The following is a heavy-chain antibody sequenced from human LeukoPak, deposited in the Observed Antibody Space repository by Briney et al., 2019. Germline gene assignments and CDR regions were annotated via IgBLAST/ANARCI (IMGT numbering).Heavy chain of an antibody. D-gene: IGHD3-22*01. Sequence: ASVKVSCKVSGYTLTELSMHWVRQAPGKGFEWMGRFDPEKGETIYAQKFQGRVTMTEDTSTGTAYMELSSLRSEDTAVYYCATEGYYDSSGYYTGYWGQGTLVTVSS. V-gene: IGHV1-24*01. CDR3: ATEGYYDSSGYYTGY. J-gene: IGHJ4*02. CDR2: FDPEKGET. CDR1: GYTLTELS.